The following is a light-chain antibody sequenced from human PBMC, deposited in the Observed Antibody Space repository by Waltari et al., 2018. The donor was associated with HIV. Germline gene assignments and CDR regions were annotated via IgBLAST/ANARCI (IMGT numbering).Light chain of an antibody. CDR2: EDF. CDR3: GTWDSSLGAGV. V-gene: IGLV1-51*02. J-gene: IGLJ3*02. CDR1: TSTIGSTY. Sequence: SVLTQPPSVSAAPGQTITISCSGSTSTIGSTYVAGYQQFPGRATKFLIYEDFRRPSGIPDRFSGSKSGTSATLDITGLQTGDEADYYCGTWDSSLGAGVFGGGTKVTV.